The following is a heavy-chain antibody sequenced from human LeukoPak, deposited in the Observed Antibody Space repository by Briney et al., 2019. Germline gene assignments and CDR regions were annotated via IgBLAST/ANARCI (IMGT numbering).Heavy chain of an antibody. CDR2: IYYSGST. D-gene: IGHD6-13*01. CDR3: ARDRIAATGENWFDP. Sequence: SETLSLTCTVSGGSISGSSYYWGWIRQPPGKGLEWIGSIYYSGSTYYKPSLKSRVTISVDTSKNQFSLKLSSVTAADTAVYYCARDRIAATGENWFDPWGQGTLVTVPS. V-gene: IGHV4-39*02. J-gene: IGHJ5*02. CDR1: GGSISGSSYY.